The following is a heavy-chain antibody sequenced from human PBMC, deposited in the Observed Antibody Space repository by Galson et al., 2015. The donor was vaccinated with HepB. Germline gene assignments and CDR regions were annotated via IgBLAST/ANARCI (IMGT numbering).Heavy chain of an antibody. CDR2: IRSKTNNHAT. V-gene: IGHV3-73*01. CDR3: TRRTGISTTGSDP. CDR1: GFTFSTSS. J-gene: IGHJ5*02. Sequence: SLRLSCAGSGFTFSTSSMHWVRQASGKGLEWVGRIRSKTNNHATAYSVSVRGRLVLSRDDTKNTAYLQMNSLRVEDTAVYFCTRRTGISTTGSDPWGQGTLVTVSS. D-gene: IGHD1-1*01.